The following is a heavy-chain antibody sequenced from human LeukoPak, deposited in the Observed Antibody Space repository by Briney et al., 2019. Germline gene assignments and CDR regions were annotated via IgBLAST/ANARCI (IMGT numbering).Heavy chain of an antibody. J-gene: IGHJ4*02. CDR2: RSYDGSNK. CDR1: GDTFSSYA. V-gene: IGHV3-30*04. CDR3: AREMITFGGVIVLDY. D-gene: IGHD3-16*02. Sequence: GGPLRLSCAASGDTFSSYAMHWVRQAPGKGLEWVAVRSYDGSNKYYADAVKGRFTISRDNSKNTLYLQMNSLRAEDTAVYYCAREMITFGGVIVLDYWGQGTLVTVSS.